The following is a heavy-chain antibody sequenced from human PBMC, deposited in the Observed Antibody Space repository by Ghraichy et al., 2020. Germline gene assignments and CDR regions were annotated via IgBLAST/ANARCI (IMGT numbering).Heavy chain of an antibody. J-gene: IGHJ4*02. CDR1: GFTFSSYA. CDR2: ISGSGSST. Sequence: GGSLRLSCAASGFTFSSYAMNWVRQAPGKGLEWVSAISGSGSSTYYADSVKGRFTISRDNSKNTLYLQMNGLRAEDTAVYYCAKESPDHDYYGSGTSLFPLDYWGQGTLVTVSS. D-gene: IGHD3-10*01. CDR3: AKESPDHDYYGSGTSLFPLDY. V-gene: IGHV3-23*01.